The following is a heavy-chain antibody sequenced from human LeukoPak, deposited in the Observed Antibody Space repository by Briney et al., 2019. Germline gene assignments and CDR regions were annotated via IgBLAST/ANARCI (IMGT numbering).Heavy chain of an antibody. J-gene: IGHJ4*02. D-gene: IGHD1-14*01. CDR2: IKQDGSDK. Sequence: GGSLRLSCAASGFTVNINYMSWVRQAPGQGLEWVANIKQDGSDKYYVDSVKGRFTISRDNAKNSLYLQMNSLRAEDTAVYYCARDVFGNHDYWGQGTLVTVSS. CDR1: GFTVNINY. V-gene: IGHV3-7*01. CDR3: ARDVFGNHDY.